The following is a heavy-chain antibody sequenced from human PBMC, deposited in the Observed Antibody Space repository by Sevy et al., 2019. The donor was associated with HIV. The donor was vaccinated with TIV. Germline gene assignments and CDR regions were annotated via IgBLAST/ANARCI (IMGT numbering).Heavy chain of an antibody. J-gene: IGHJ4*02. CDR1: GFTFSSYA. D-gene: IGHD6-19*01. CDR3: ARDQAREVYIAVGGTGYFDY. CDR2: ISYDGSNK. Sequence: GGSLRLSCAASGFTFSSYAMHWVRQAPGKGLEWVAVISYDGSNKYYADSVKGRFTISRDNSKNTLYLQMNSLRAEDTAVYYCARDQAREVYIAVGGTGYFDYWGQGTLVTVSS. V-gene: IGHV3-30-3*01.